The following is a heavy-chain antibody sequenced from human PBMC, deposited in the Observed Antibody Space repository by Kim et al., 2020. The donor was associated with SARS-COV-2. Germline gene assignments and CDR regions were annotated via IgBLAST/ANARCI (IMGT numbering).Heavy chain of an antibody. CDR3: ARRLLYSSGWEQYFDY. Sequence: GGSLRLSCAASGFTFSSYGMHWVRQAPGKGLEWVAVIWYDGSNKYYADSVNGRFTISRDNSKNTLYLQMNSLRAEDTAVYYCARRLLYSSGWEQYFDYWGQGTLVTVSS. CDR1: GFTFSSYG. J-gene: IGHJ4*02. CDR2: IWYDGSNK. D-gene: IGHD6-19*01. V-gene: IGHV3-33*01.